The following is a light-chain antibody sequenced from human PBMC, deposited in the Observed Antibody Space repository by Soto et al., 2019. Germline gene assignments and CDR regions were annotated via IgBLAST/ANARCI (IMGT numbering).Light chain of an antibody. CDR3: QQYHSVPVT. J-gene: IGKJ5*01. V-gene: IGKV4-1*01. CDR2: WAS. CDR1: QSISYSSNKKNQ. Sequence: DIVMTQSPDSLAVSLGERATINCKSSQSISYSSNKKNQLAWYQQKPGQPPQLLIYWASTRESGVPDRFSGSGSGTDFSLPISSLQAEDVAVYYCQQYHSVPVTFGQGTRLEIK.